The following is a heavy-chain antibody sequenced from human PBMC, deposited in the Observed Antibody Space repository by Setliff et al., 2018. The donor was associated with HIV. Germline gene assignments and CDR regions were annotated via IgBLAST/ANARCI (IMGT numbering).Heavy chain of an antibody. D-gene: IGHD3-22*01. V-gene: IGHV1-2*02. J-gene: IGHJ3*02. CDR2: INYNSGST. CDR1: GHTFTGYC. CDR3: ARVRLIFTMIVVVSGAFDI. Sequence: ASVKVSCKASGHTFTGYCLHWVRQAPGQGLEWMGWINYNSGSTEFVQVRDRVTMTTDTSTSTAYMELRSLRSDDTAVYYCARVRLIFTMIVVVSGAFDIWGQGTMVTVSS.